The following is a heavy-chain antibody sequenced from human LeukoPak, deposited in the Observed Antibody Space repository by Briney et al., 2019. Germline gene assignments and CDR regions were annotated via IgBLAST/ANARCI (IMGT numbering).Heavy chain of an antibody. D-gene: IGHD6-13*01. CDR3: ARVPSSSYDMDV. J-gene: IGHJ6*03. CDR1: GGSISSGSYY. V-gene: IGHV4-61*02. CDR2: IYTSGST. Sequence: SETLSLTCTVSGGSISSGSYYWSWIRQPAGKGLEWIGRIYTSGSTNYNPSLKSRVTISVDTSKNQFSLKLSSVTAADTAVYYCARVPSSSYDMDVWGKGTTVTISS.